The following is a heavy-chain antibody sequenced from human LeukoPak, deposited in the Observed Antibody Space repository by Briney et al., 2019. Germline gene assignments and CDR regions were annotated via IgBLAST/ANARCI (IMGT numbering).Heavy chain of an antibody. V-gene: IGHV4-39*07. D-gene: IGHD3-10*01. J-gene: IGHJ5*02. CDR3: TRGHPGVVRGTNWFDP. CDR2: IYYSGST. Sequence: SETLSLTCTVSGGSISSSSYYWGWIRQPPGKGLEWIANIYYSGSTYYNPSLKSRVTISVDTSKNQFSLKLSSVTAADTAVYYCTRGHPGVVRGTNWFDPWGQGTLVTVSS. CDR1: GGSISSSSYY.